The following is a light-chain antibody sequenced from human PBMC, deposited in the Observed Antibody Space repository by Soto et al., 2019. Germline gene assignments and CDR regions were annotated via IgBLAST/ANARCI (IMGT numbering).Light chain of an antibody. CDR1: QSISSR. V-gene: IGKV1-12*01. Sequence: DIQMTQSPSSVSASVGDRVTITCRASQSISSRLAWYQQKPGKAPNLLISAASNLQSGVPSRFSGSGSGTEFTLIISSMQPADFATYYCQQANRFPLTFGGGTKVEAK. CDR3: QQANRFPLT. J-gene: IGKJ4*01. CDR2: AAS.